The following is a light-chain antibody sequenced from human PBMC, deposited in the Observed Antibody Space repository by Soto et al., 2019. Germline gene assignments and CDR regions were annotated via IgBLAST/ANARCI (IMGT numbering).Light chain of an antibody. Sequence: QSALTQPASVSGSPGQSITISCTGTSSDVGGYNYVSWYQQHPGKAPKLMIYEVSNRPSGVPDRFSGSKSGTSASLAINGLQSGDEADYYCGAWDESLNGYVFGTGTKLTVL. CDR2: EVS. V-gene: IGLV2-14*01. J-gene: IGLJ1*01. CDR3: GAWDESLNGYV. CDR1: SSDVGGYNY.